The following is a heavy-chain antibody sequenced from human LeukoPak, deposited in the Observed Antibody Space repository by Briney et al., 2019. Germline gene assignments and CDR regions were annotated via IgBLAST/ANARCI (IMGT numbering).Heavy chain of an antibody. CDR1: GFTFSTCG. Sequence: GGSLRLSCAASGFTFSTCGMSWVRQAPGKGLEWVSVITRGGGSTYNADSVKGRFTISRDNSRNTLYLQMNSLRAEDTAVYYCARVSIRTQNFDYWGQGTRVTVSS. V-gene: IGHV3-23*01. CDR3: ARVSIRTQNFDY. J-gene: IGHJ4*02. D-gene: IGHD2-21*01. CDR2: ITRGGGST.